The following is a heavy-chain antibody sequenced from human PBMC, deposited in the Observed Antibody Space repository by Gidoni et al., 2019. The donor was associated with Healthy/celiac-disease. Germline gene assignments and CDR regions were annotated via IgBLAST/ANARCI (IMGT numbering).Heavy chain of an antibody. CDR1: GGSISSYY. CDR2: IYYSGST. D-gene: IGHD3-9*01. V-gene: IGHV4-59*01. J-gene: IGHJ3*02. CDR3: AREGNYDILTGYYRASAFDI. Sequence: QVQLQESGPGLVKPSETLSLTCTVSGGSISSYYWSWIRQPPGKGLEWIGYIYYSGSTNYNPSLKSRVTISVDTSKNQFSLKLSSVTAADTAVYYCAREGNYDILTGYYRASAFDIWGQGTMVTVSS.